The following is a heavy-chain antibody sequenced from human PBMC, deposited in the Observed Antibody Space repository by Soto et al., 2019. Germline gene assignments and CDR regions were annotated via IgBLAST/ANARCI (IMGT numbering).Heavy chain of an antibody. Sequence: QVQLVQSGAEVKKPGSSVKVSCKTSGGTFSNDIFTWVRQAPGQGLEWMGRIIPLLDITNYAQKFQGRVTITADKSTSTAYMELNSLRAEDTAVQYWSRDAPIGSTFSGYEAIDYWGQGTLVSVSS. CDR2: IIPLLDIT. V-gene: IGHV1-69*02. CDR1: GGTFSNDI. D-gene: IGHD5-12*01. J-gene: IGHJ4*02. CDR3: SRDAPIGSTFSGYEAIDY.